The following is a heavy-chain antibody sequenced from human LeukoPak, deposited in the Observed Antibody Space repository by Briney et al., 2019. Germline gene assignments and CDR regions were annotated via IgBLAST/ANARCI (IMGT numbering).Heavy chain of an antibody. V-gene: IGHV3-21*01. CDR1: GFTFSSYN. D-gene: IGHD3-9*01. CDR2: ISSSSSYI. Sequence: PGGSLRLSCAASGFTFSSYNMNWVRQAPGKGLGWVSSISSSSSYIYYADSVKGRFTISRDNAKNSLYLQMNSLRAEDTAVYYCARDLGHDILIGSQGYFDYWGQGTLVTVSS. J-gene: IGHJ4*02. CDR3: ARDLGHDILIGSQGYFDY.